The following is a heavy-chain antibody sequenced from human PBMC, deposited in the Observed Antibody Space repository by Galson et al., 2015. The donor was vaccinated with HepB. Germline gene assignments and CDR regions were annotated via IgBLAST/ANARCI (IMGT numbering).Heavy chain of an antibody. CDR3: ARDRGYYDYSGFYYFDY. CDR1: GGTFSSYG. J-gene: IGHJ4*02. Sequence: SVKVSCKASGGTFSSYGLSWVRQAPGQGLEWMGGIIPILGTADYAQKFQGRVTITADESATTSYMELSSLTSEDTAVYYCARDRGYYDYSGFYYFDYWGLGTLVTVSS. D-gene: IGHD3-22*01. CDR2: IIPILGTA. V-gene: IGHV1-69*13.